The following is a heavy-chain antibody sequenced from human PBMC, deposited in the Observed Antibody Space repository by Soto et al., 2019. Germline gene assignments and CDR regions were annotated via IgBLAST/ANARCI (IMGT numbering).Heavy chain of an antibody. D-gene: IGHD6-13*01. Sequence: PSETLSLTCTVSGGSISSYYWSWIRQPPGKGLEWIGYIYYSGSTNYNPSLKSRVTISVDTSKNQFSLKLSSVTAADTAVYYCARVDGGSSLYGTDVWGQGTTVTVS. CDR2: IYYSGST. V-gene: IGHV4-59*01. CDR3: ARVDGGSSLYGTDV. J-gene: IGHJ6*02. CDR1: GGSISSYY.